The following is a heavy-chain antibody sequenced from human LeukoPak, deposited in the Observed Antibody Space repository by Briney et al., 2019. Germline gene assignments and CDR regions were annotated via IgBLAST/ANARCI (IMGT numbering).Heavy chain of an antibody. Sequence: GGSLRLSCAASGFTFSSYAMSWVRQAPGKGPEWVSAISGSGGSTYYADSVKGRFTISRDNSKNTLYLQMNSLRAEDTAVYYCAKEVVLRYFDWLVRSYFDYWGQGTLVTVSS. V-gene: IGHV3-23*01. CDR1: GFTFSSYA. D-gene: IGHD3-9*01. CDR3: AKEVVLRYFDWLVRSYFDY. CDR2: ISGSGGST. J-gene: IGHJ4*02.